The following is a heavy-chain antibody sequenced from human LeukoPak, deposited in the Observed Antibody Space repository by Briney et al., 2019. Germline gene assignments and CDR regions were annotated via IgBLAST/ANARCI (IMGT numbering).Heavy chain of an antibody. J-gene: IGHJ4*02. D-gene: IGHD3-22*01. CDR1: GFTVSSNY. CDR2: IYSGGST. Sequence: GGSLRLSSAASGFTVSSNYMSWVRQAPGTGLEWVSVIYSGGSTYYADSVKGRFTISRDNSKNTLYLQMNSLRAEDTAVYYCARDPTGYSYFDYWGQGTLVTVSS. V-gene: IGHV3-53*01. CDR3: ARDPTGYSYFDY.